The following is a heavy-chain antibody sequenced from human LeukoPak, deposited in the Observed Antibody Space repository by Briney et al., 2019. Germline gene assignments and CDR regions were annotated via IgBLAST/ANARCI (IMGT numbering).Heavy chain of an antibody. CDR2: IYSGGST. D-gene: IGHD3-22*01. CDR1: GFTVSSNY. V-gene: IGHV3-66*01. CDR3: ARETGTYYYDSSGYYDVNYFDY. Sequence: GGSLRLSCAASGFTVSSNYMSWVRQAPGKGLEWVSVIYSGGSTYYADSVKGRFTISRDNSKNTLYLQMNSLRAEDTAVYYCARETGTYYYDSSGYYDVNYFDYWGQGTLVTVSS. J-gene: IGHJ4*02.